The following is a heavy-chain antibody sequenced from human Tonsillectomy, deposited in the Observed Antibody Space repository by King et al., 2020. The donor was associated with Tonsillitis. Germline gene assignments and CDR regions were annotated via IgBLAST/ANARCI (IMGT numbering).Heavy chain of an antibody. CDR2: INPHNGLT. CDR1: GYTFSGCY. J-gene: IGHJ5*02. CDR3: ARDXXXDGXSXSWFXL. D-gene: IGHD7-27*01. V-gene: IGHV1-2*02. Sequence: QLVQSGTEVKRPGASVKVSCQASGYTFSGCYIHWVRQAPGQGLEWMGWINPHNGLTKYAQKFQDRVTMTRDTSADTANMELTRLGSDDTAVYYCARDXXXDGXSXSWFXLWGQXTLVTVS.